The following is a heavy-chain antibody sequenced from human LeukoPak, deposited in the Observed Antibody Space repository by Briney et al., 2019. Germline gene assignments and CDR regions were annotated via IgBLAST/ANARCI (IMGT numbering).Heavy chain of an antibody. D-gene: IGHD3-22*01. Sequence: GGSLRLSCAASGFIFGSYGMHWVRQAPGKGLEWVAVIWYDGSNKYYAGSVKGRFTISRDNSKNTLYLQMNSLRAEDTAVYYCAREPDSSGYYHYFDYWGQGTLVTVSS. CDR1: GFIFGSYG. V-gene: IGHV3-33*01. CDR2: IWYDGSNK. CDR3: AREPDSSGYYHYFDY. J-gene: IGHJ4*02.